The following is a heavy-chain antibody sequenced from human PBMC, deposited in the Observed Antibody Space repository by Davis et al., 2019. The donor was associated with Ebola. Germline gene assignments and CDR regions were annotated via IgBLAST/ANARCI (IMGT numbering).Heavy chain of an antibody. CDR1: GGSFSGYY. Sequence: SQTLSLTCAVYGGSFSGYYWSWIRQPPGKGLEWIGEINHSGSTNYNPSLKSRVTISVDTSKNQFSLKLSSVTAADTAVYYCARGVWQLVPPAYYFDYWGQGTLVTVSS. CDR2: INHSGST. CDR3: ARGVWQLVPPAYYFDY. D-gene: IGHD6-13*01. V-gene: IGHV4-34*01. J-gene: IGHJ4*02.